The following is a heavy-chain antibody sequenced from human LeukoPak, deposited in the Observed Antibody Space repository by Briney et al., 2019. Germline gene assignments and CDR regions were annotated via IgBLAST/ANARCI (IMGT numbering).Heavy chain of an antibody. J-gene: IGHJ5*02. CDR1: GFTFDDHA. V-gene: IGHV3-9*01. D-gene: IGHD6-13*01. CDR2: IGWNSATV. CDR3: ARDFPSPPVWYVLSP. Sequence: GGSLRLSCAASGFTFDDHAMHWVRRIPGKGLEWVSGIGWNSATVGYMDSVRGRFTISRDDAKNSLYLQMSGLRDEDTAVYYCARDFPSPPVWYVLSPWGQGTLVTVSS.